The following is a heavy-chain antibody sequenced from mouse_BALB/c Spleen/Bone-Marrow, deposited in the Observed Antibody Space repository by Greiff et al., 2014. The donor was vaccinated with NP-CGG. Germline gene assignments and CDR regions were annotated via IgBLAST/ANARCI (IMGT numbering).Heavy chain of an antibody. J-gene: IGHJ3*01. CDR2: IYPGDGDT. V-gene: IGHV1-87*01. CDR1: GYTFTSYW. D-gene: IGHD2-4*01. Sequence: VQVVESGAELARPGASVKLSCKASGYTFTSYWMQWVKQRPGQGLEWIGAIYPGDGDTRYTQKFEGKATLTADKSSSTAYMQLSSLASEDSAVYYCARGDYDYDDWFAYWGQGTLVTVSA. CDR3: ARGDYDYDDWFAY.